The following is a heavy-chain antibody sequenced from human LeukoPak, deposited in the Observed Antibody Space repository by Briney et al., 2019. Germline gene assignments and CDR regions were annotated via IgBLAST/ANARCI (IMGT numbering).Heavy chain of an antibody. J-gene: IGHJ4*02. CDR2: IWYDGNNK. V-gene: IGHV3-33*06. CDR1: GFTFSSYG. Sequence: PGRSLRLSCAASGFTFSSYGMHWVRQAPGKGLEWLAIIWYDGNNKYYADSVKGRFTISRDNSKNTLYLQMNSLRAEDTAVYYCAKIRHYDSSGPFDYWGQGTLVTVSS. CDR3: AKIRHYDSSGPFDY. D-gene: IGHD3-22*01.